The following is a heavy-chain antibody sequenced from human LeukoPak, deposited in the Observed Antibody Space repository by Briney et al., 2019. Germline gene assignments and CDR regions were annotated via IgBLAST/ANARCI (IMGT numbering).Heavy chain of an antibody. J-gene: IGHJ3*02. CDR1: GGSISSYY. D-gene: IGHD2-15*01. CDR2: IYYSGST. V-gene: IGHV4-59*01. CDR3: ASQYVARDDAFDT. Sequence: PSETLSLTCTVSGGSISSYYWSWIRQPPGKGLEWIGYIYYSGSTNYNPSLKSRVTISVDTSKNQFSLKLSSVTAADTAVHYCASQYVARDDAFDTWGQGTMVTVSS.